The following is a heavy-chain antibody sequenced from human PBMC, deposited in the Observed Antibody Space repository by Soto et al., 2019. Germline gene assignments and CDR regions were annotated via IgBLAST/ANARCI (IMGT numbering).Heavy chain of an antibody. D-gene: IGHD6-13*01. J-gene: IGHJ4*02. Sequence: SGPTLVNPTQTLTLTCTFSGFSLSTSGVAVGWIRQPPGKALEWLALIFWDDDKRYSPSLKSRLTITKDTSKNQVVLTMTNMDPVDTATYYCAHRRNEPTIAAVGPYFDYWGQGTMVTVSS. CDR2: IFWDDDK. CDR1: GFSLSTSGVA. V-gene: IGHV2-5*02. CDR3: AHRRNEPTIAAVGPYFDY.